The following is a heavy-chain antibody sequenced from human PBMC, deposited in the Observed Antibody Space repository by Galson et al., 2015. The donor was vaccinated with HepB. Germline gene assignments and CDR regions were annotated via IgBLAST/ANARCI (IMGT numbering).Heavy chain of an antibody. J-gene: IGHJ6*03. CDR1: GYSFTSYW. V-gene: IGHV5-51*01. D-gene: IGHD3-10*01. CDR3: ARHLRGARDRDYYYYMDV. Sequence: QSGAEVTKPGESLKISCKGSGYSFTSYWIGWVRQMPGKGLEWMGIIYPGDSDTRYSPSFQGQVTISADKSISTAYLQWSSLKASDTAMYYCARHLRGARDRDYYYYMDVWGKGTTVTVSS. CDR2: IYPGDSDT.